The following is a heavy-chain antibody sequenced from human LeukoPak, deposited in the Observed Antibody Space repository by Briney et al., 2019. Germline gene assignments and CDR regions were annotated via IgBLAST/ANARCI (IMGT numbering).Heavy chain of an antibody. D-gene: IGHD3-10*01. CDR2: IYTGGTT. CDR1: GFTVSSNY. V-gene: IGHV3-53*01. J-gene: IGHJ3*02. Sequence: GGSLRLSCAASGFTVSSNYMSWVRQAPGKGLEWASVIYTGGTTYYADSVKGRFTISRDNSKNTLYLQMNSLRAEDTAVYYCARGPVVWYGELVYALDIWGQGTMVTVSS. CDR3: ARGPVVWYGELVYALDI.